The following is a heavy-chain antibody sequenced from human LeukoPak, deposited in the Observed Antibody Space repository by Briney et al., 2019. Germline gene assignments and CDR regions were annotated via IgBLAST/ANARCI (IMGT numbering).Heavy chain of an antibody. V-gene: IGHV3-66*01. CDR3: ARASYSSSWNYYYYGMDV. Sequence: PGGSLRLSCAASGFTVSSNYMSWVRQAPGKGLEWVSVIYSGGSTYYADSVKGRFTITRDNSKNTLYLQMNSLRAEDTAVYYCARASYSSSWNYYYYGMDVWGQGTTVTVSS. D-gene: IGHD6-13*01. J-gene: IGHJ6*02. CDR2: IYSGGST. CDR1: GFTVSSNY.